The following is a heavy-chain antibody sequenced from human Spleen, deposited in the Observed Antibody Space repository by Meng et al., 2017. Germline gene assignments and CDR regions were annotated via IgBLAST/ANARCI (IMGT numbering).Heavy chain of an antibody. CDR2: IIPMFGTA. CDR1: GGTFSSYA. CDR3: ATTAGYSTFYFDY. V-gene: IGHV1-69*05. J-gene: IGHJ4*02. Sequence: QVQLVQSGAEVKKPGSSVKVSCRASGGTFSSYAISWVRQAPGQGLEWMGWIIPMFGTANYAQKFQGRVTITTDDSATTAYMELSSLRSEDTAVYYCATTAGYSTFYFDYWGQGTLVTVSS. D-gene: IGHD6-13*01.